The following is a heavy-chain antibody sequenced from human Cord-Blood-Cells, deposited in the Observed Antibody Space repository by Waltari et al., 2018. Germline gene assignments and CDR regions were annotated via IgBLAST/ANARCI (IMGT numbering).Heavy chain of an antibody. CDR3: ARAAAEFHNWYFDL. J-gene: IGHJ2*01. Sequence: QVQLVQSGAEVKKPGASVKVSCTASGNTFTRYDIKWVRQATGKGLEWMGWMNPNSGNTGYAQKFQGRVTMTRNTSISTAYMELSSLRSEDTAVYYCARAAAEFHNWYFDLWGRGTLVTVSS. V-gene: IGHV1-8*01. D-gene: IGHD6-13*01. CDR1: GNTFTRYD. CDR2: MNPNSGNT.